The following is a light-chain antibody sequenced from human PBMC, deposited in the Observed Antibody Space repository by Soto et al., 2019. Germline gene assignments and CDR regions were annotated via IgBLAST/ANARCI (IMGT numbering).Light chain of an antibody. Sequence: QSALTQPASVSRSPGQSITISCTGTSSNVGGYNYVSRYQEHPGKAPKLMIYDVSNRTSGVSNRFSGSKSGNTASLTLSGLQAEDEADYYCSSYTSSSTVVFGGGTKLTVL. CDR3: SSYTSSSTVV. V-gene: IGLV2-14*01. J-gene: IGLJ2*01. CDR2: DVS. CDR1: SSNVGGYNY.